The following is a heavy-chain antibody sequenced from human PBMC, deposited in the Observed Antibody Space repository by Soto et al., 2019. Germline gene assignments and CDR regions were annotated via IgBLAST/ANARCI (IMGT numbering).Heavy chain of an antibody. CDR2: INHSGST. V-gene: IGHV4-34*01. CDR3: ARGFYSVFGPEEADILTGHLDY. CDR1: GGSFSGYY. J-gene: IGHJ4*02. D-gene: IGHD3-9*01. Sequence: SETLSLTCAVYGGSFSGYYWSWIRQPPGKGLEWIGEINHSGSTNYNPSLKSRVTISVDTSKNQFSLKLSSVTAADTAVYYCARGFYSVFGPEEADILTGHLDYWGQGTLVTVSS.